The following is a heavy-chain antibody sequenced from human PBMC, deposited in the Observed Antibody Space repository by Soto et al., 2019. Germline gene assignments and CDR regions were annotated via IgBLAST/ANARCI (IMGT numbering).Heavy chain of an antibody. V-gene: IGHV4-4*02. CDR3: ARVSCSGGSWLFSYYMDV. CDR2: IYHSGST. Sequence: QVQLQESGPGLVKPSGTLSLTCAVSSGSISSSNWWSWVRQPPGKGLEWIGEIYHSGSTNYNPSLKSRVTISVDKSKNQFSLKLSSVTAADTAVYYCARVSCSGGSWLFSYYMDVWGKGTTVTVSS. D-gene: IGHD2-15*01. J-gene: IGHJ6*03. CDR1: SGSISSSNW.